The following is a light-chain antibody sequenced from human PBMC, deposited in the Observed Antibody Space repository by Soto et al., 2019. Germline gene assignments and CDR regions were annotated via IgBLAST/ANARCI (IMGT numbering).Light chain of an antibody. J-gene: IGLJ2*01. CDR3: CSYAGSDTDV. CDR1: SSDVGGYNY. CDR2: DVS. V-gene: IGLV2-11*01. Sequence: QSALTQPRSVSGSPGQSVTISCTGTSSDVGGYNYVSWYQQHPGKAPKVIIYDVSKRPSGVPDRFSGSKSGNTASLTISGLQAEDEADYYCCSYAGSDTDVFGGGTQLTVL.